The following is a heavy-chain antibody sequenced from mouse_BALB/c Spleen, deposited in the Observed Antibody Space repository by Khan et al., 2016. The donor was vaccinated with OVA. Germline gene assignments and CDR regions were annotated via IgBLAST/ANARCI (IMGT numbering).Heavy chain of an antibody. CDR1: GFSLTNYG. V-gene: IGHV2-3*01. CDR2: LWGDGNT. Sequence: QVQLKESGPGLVAPSQSLSITCTVSGFSLTNYGVSWVRQPPGKGLEWLGVLWGDGNTNYHSVLKSRLSIRKDNSKSQVFLKLNSLQTDDTATYYCGRFYDPNYAMDYWGQGTSVTVSS. CDR3: GRFYDPNYAMDY. J-gene: IGHJ4*01. D-gene: IGHD2-3*01.